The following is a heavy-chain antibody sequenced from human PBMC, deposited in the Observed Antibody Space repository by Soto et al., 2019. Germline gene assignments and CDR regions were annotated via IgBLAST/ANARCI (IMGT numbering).Heavy chain of an antibody. CDR1: GFVFGDYA. CDR3: TRGRGTSGWYADY. CDR2: VRSETYGGST. Sequence: GGSLRLSCSASGFVFGDYAVTWVRQAPGKGLEWVGVVRSETYGGSTEYAASVKGRFRISRDDSESIAYLQMTNLKTEDTAVYYCTRGRGTSGWYADYWGKGIRVTVSS. V-gene: IGHV3-49*04. J-gene: IGHJ4*02. D-gene: IGHD6-13*01.